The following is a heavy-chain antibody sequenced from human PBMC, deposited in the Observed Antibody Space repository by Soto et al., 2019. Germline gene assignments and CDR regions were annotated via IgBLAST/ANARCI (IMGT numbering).Heavy chain of an antibody. CDR3: AKDPYSSSSGPYDY. D-gene: IGHD6-6*01. CDR2: ISGSGGST. V-gene: IGHV3-23*01. CDR1: GFTFSSYA. Sequence: EVQLLESGGGLVQPGGSLRLSCAASGFTFSSYAMSWVRQAPGKGLEWVSAISGSGGSTYYADSVKGRFTISRDNSKNTLSLQMNSLRAEDTAVYYCAKDPYSSSSGPYDYWGQGTLVTVSS. J-gene: IGHJ4*02.